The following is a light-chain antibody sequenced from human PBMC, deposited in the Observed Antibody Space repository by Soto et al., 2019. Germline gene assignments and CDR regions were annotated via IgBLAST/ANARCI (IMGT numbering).Light chain of an antibody. CDR3: QQYGSSQKT. CDR1: QSVSSN. Sequence: EIVMTQSPATLSVSPGERATLSCRASQSVSSNLAWYQQKPGQAPRLLIYGAYSRATGITDRFSGSGSGTDFTLSINRLEPEDFAVYYCQQYGSSQKTFGQGTQVDIK. J-gene: IGKJ1*01. CDR2: GAY. V-gene: IGKV3-20*01.